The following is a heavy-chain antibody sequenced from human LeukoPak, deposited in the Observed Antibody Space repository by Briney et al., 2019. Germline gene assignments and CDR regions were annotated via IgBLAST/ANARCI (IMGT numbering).Heavy chain of an antibody. CDR1: GYTFTSYG. V-gene: IGHV1-18*01. D-gene: IGHD6-13*01. CDR3: ARDWAGPRIAAAGTNYYYYGMDV. Sequence: ASVKVSCKASGYTFTSYGISWVRQAPGQGLEWMGWISAYNGNTNYAQKLQGRVTMTTDTSTSTAYMELRSLRSDDTAVYYCARDWAGPRIAAAGTNYYYYGMDVWGQGTTVTVSS. CDR2: ISAYNGNT. J-gene: IGHJ6*02.